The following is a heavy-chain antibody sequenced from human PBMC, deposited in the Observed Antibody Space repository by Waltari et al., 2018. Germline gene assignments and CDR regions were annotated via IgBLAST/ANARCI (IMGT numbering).Heavy chain of an antibody. CDR1: GYSIATYYF. Sequence: QVQLQESGPGLVKPSETLSLTCSVSGYSIATYYFWGWIRQPPGKGLEWIGSVFHNGSTYYNPSLKSRVTISADTSRNFFSLKLSSVHAADTAVYYCARFSDAYIIDFWGQGTLVTVSS. CDR3: ARFSDAYIIDF. CDR2: VFHNGST. D-gene: IGHD1-1*01. V-gene: IGHV4-38-2*01. J-gene: IGHJ4*02.